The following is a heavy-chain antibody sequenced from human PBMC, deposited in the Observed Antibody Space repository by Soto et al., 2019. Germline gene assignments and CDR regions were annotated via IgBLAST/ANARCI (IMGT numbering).Heavy chain of an antibody. Sequence: GASVKVSCKASGYTFTSYGSSWVRQAPGQGLEWMGWISAYNGNTNYAQKLQGRVTMTTDTSTSTAYMELRSLRSDDTAVYYCARDRSYYDSSGYARTGPYFDYWGQGTLVTVSS. CDR3: ARDRSYYDSSGYARTGPYFDY. J-gene: IGHJ4*02. CDR2: ISAYNGNT. V-gene: IGHV1-18*01. D-gene: IGHD3-22*01. CDR1: GYTFTSYG.